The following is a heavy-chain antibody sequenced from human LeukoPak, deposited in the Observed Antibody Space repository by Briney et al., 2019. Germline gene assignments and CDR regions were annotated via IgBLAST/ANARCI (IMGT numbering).Heavy chain of an antibody. D-gene: IGHD6-13*01. V-gene: IGHV3-23*01. CDR3: ANGAAAGTPTIGDY. J-gene: IGHJ4*02. Sequence: GGSLRLSCAASGFTFSGSAMHWVRQAPGKGLEWVSVTSGSGENSYYADSVKGRFTISRDNFKNTLYLQMNSLRAEDTAVYYCANGAAAGTPTIGDYWGQGTLVTVSS. CDR1: GFTFSGSA. CDR2: TSGSGENS.